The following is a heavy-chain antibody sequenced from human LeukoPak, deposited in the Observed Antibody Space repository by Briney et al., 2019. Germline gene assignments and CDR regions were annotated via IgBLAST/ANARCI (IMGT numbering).Heavy chain of an antibody. CDR3: ARRYCTNGVCYTDDAFDI. V-gene: IGHV5-51*01. D-gene: IGHD2-8*01. CDR2: IYPGDSDT. Sequence: HGESLKISCKGSGYSFTSYWIGWVRQMPGKGLEWMGIIYPGDSDTRYSPSFQGQVTISADKSISTAYLQWSSLKASDTAMYYCARRYCTNGVCYTDDAFDIWGQGTMVTVSS. CDR1: GYSFTSYW. J-gene: IGHJ3*02.